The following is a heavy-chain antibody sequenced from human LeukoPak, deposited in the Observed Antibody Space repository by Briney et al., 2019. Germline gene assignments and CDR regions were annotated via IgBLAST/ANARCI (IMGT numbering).Heavy chain of an antibody. V-gene: IGHV3-21*01. D-gene: IGHD3-16*01. CDR3: GRAFPPLRTSSAGDL. CDR1: GFTFSDYD. J-gene: IGHJ4*02. CDR2: ISYLSSHV. Sequence: NPGGSLRLSCSASGFTFSDYDMNWVRQAPGKGLEWVSSISYLSSHVYYGGSVKGRFSISRDNAQNSLYLRMNSLGAEDTAIYYCGRAFPPLRTSSAGDLWGQGILVTVSS.